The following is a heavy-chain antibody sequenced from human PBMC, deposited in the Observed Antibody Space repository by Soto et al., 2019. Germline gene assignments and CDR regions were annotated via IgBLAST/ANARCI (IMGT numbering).Heavy chain of an antibody. CDR2: ISGSGGST. V-gene: IGHV3-23*01. Sequence: GGSLRLSCAASGFTFSSYAMSWVRQALGKGLEWVSAISGSGGSTYYADSVKGRFTISRDNSKNTLYLQMNSLRAEDTAVYYCAKRGAVAGTREVVDYWGQGTLVTVS. D-gene: IGHD6-19*01. J-gene: IGHJ4*02. CDR1: GFTFSSYA. CDR3: AKRGAVAGTREVVDY.